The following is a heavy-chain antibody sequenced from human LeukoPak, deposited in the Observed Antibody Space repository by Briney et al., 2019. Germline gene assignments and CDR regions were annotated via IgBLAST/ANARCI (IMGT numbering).Heavy chain of an antibody. Sequence: GGSLRLSCAASGFTFSTYAMSWVRQAPGKGLVWVSRINSDGSSTSYADSVKGRFTISRDNAKNTLYLQMNSLRAEDTAVYYCARERKYDSNFDYWGQGTLVTVSS. V-gene: IGHV3-74*01. J-gene: IGHJ4*02. CDR2: INSDGSST. CDR3: ARERKYDSNFDY. D-gene: IGHD1-1*01. CDR1: GFTFSTYA.